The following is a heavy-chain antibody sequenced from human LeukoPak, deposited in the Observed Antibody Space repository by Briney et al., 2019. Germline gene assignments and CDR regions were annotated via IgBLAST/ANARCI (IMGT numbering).Heavy chain of an antibody. CDR2: INHSGST. J-gene: IGHJ4*02. D-gene: IGHD6-13*01. V-gene: IGHV4-34*01. Sequence: PSETLSLTCAVYGGSFSGYYWSWIRQPPGKGLEWIGEINHSGSTNYNPSLKSRVTISVDTSKNQFSLKLSSVTAADTAVYYCARISISSSWCLDYWGQGTLVTVSS. CDR3: ARISISSSWCLDY. CDR1: GGSFSGYY.